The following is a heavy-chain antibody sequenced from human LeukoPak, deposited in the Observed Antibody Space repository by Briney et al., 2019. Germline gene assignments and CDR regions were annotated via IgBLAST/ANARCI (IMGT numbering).Heavy chain of an antibody. Sequence: GGSLRLSCAASGFTFSSYWMSWVRQAPGKGLEWVANIKQDGSEKYYVDSVKGRFTISRDNAKNSLYLQMNSLRAEDTAVYYCARVRFGVNDFYYYYMDVWGKGTTVTVSS. CDR1: GFTFSSYW. CDR2: IKQDGSEK. J-gene: IGHJ6*03. V-gene: IGHV3-7*01. CDR3: ARVRFGVNDFYYYYMDV. D-gene: IGHD3-10*01.